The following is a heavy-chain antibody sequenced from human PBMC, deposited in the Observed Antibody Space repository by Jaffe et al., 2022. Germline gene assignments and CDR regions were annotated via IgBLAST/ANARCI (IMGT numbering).Heavy chain of an antibody. V-gene: IGHV3-9*01. Sequence: EVQLVESGGGLVQPGRSLRLSCAASGFTFDDYAMHWVRQAPGKGLEWVSGISWNSGSIGYADSVKGRFTISRDNAKNSLYLQMNSLRAEDTALYYCAKDILHYYGSGSYYKTSMLGAFDIWGQGTMVTVSS. D-gene: IGHD3-10*01. CDR2: ISWNSGSI. J-gene: IGHJ3*02. CDR1: GFTFDDYA. CDR3: AKDILHYYGSGSYYKTSMLGAFDI.